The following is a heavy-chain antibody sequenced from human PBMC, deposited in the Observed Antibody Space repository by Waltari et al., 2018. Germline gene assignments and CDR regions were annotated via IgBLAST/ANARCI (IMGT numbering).Heavy chain of an antibody. D-gene: IGHD1-26*01. CDR1: GYTFTGYY. V-gene: IGHV1-2*06. J-gene: IGHJ3*02. CDR3: ARITSRCMAHPACPSYFDI. CDR2: INPNSGGT. Sequence: QVQLVQSGAEVKKPGASVKVSCKASGYTFTGYYMHWVRQAPGQGLEWMGRINPNSGGTNYAQKFQGRVTMTRDTSISTAYMELSRLRSDDTAVYYCARITSRCMAHPACPSYFDIWGQGTMVTVSS.